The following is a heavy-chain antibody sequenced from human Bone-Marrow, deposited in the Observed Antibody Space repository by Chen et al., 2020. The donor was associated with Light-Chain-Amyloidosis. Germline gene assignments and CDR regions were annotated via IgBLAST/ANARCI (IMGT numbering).Heavy chain of an antibody. CDR2: ISWKSGSI. D-gene: IGHD6-13*01. Sequence: CWAAAGGPRGGCAAHGVRQAPGKGLEWGSGISWKSGSIGYADSVKGRFTISRDNAKNSLYLQRNSLRAEDTALYYCAKSSYSSSFFLDAFDIWGQGTMVTVSS. CDR3: AKSSYSSSFFLDAFDI. J-gene: IGHJ3*02. CDR1: GGPRGGCA. V-gene: IGHV3-9*01.